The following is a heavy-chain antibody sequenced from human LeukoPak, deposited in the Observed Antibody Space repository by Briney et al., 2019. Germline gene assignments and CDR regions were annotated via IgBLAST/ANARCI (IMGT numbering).Heavy chain of an antibody. J-gene: IGHJ4*02. CDR3: ARGYDTTGYSY. V-gene: IGHV7-4-1*02. CDR2: IDTNTGNP. D-gene: IGHD3-22*01. Sequence: ASVKVSCKASGGTFNSYAISWVRQAPGQGLEWMGWIDTNTGNPTYAQGFTGRFVFSLDTSVSTSYLQINSLKAEDTAVYYCARGYDTTGYSYWGQGTLVTVSS. CDR1: GGTFNSYA.